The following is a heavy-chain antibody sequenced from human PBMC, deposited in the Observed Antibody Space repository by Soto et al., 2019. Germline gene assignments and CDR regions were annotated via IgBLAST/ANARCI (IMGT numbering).Heavy chain of an antibody. V-gene: IGHV3-23*01. CDR3: AKAGCSGGTCYLYYFDY. J-gene: IGHJ4*02. Sequence: EVQLLESGGDLVQPGGSLRLSCAASGFTFTNFAMSWVRQAPGKGLEWVSTIGGGDGTTYYADSVKGRFTISRDNSNNALYLQMNSLRAGDTAVYFCAKAGCSGGTCYLYYFDYWGQGALVTVSS. CDR2: IGGGDGTT. CDR1: GFTFTNFA. D-gene: IGHD2-15*01.